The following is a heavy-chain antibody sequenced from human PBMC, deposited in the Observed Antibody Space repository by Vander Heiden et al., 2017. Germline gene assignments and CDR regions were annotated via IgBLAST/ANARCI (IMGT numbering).Heavy chain of an antibody. CDR2: ISSSGSTI. V-gene: IGHV3-48*03. D-gene: IGHD6-13*01. CDR3: AREDLYQQLGGRDYYFDY. CDR1: GFTFSSYE. J-gene: IGHJ4*02. Sequence: EVQLVESGGGLVQPGGSLRLSCAASGFTFSSYEMNWVRQAPGKGLEWVSYISSSGSTIYYADSVKGRVTISRDNAKNSLYRQMNSLRAEDTAVYYCAREDLYQQLGGRDYYFDYWGQGTLVTVSS.